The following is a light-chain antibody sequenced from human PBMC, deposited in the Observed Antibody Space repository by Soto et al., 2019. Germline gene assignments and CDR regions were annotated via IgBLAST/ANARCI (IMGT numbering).Light chain of an antibody. J-gene: IGKJ1*01. Sequence: EIVMTQSPATLSVSPGERATISCRASQSVSSNLAWYQQKPGQAPRLLIYGASTRATGIPARFSGSGSGTEFTLTISSLQSEDFAVNYCQQYNNWPPLTFGQGTKVDIK. CDR2: GAS. V-gene: IGKV3-15*01. CDR1: QSVSSN. CDR3: QQYNNWPPLT.